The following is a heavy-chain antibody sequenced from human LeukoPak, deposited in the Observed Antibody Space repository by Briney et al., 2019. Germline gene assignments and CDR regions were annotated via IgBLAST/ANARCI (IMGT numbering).Heavy chain of an antibody. CDR2: ISGGSSTM. D-gene: IGHD3-9*01. CDR3: ARDRGQTGYYWSYYYYMDV. J-gene: IGHJ6*03. Sequence: PGGSLRLSCAASGFTFSDYSMNWVRQAPGKGLEWVSYISGGSSTMYYADSVKGRFTISRDNAKNSLYLQMNSLRAADTAVYYCARDRGQTGYYWSYYYYMDVWGIGTTVTVSS. CDR1: GFTFSDYS. V-gene: IGHV3-48*01.